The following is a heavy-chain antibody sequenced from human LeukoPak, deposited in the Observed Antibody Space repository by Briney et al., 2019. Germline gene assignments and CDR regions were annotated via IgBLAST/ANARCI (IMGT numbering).Heavy chain of an antibody. Sequence: GGSLTLSCAASGFTFNNYAMTWVRQAPGKGLEWVSAISDNGGDTKYADSVKGRFTISRDNSRNTLYLQMNSLRVEDTAIYYCGRDWKLDYWGQGALVTVSS. V-gene: IGHV3-23*01. CDR2: ISDNGGDT. CDR1: GFTFNNYA. D-gene: IGHD1-1*01. J-gene: IGHJ4*02. CDR3: GRDWKLDY.